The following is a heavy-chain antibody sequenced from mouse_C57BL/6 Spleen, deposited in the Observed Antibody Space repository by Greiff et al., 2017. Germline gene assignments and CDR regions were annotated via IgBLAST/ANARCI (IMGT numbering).Heavy chain of an antibody. Sequence: VQLQQSGAELVRPGASVKLSCTASGFNIKDDYMHWVKQRPEQGLEWIGWIDPENGDTEYASKFQGKATITADTSSNTAYLQLSSLTSEDTAVYYSTTDSSGHDYWGQGTTLTVSS. J-gene: IGHJ2*01. V-gene: IGHV14-4*01. D-gene: IGHD3-2*02. CDR1: GFNIKDDY. CDR2: IDPENGDT. CDR3: TTDSSGHDY.